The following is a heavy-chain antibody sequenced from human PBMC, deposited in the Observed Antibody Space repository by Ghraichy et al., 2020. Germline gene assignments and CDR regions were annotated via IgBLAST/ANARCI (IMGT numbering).Heavy chain of an antibody. J-gene: IGHJ5*02. V-gene: IGHV7-4-1*02. CDR1: GYTFTSYA. CDR3: AREPWRIAVAGRNWFDP. Sequence: ASVKVSCKASGYTFTSYAMNWVRQAPGQGLEWMGWINTNTGNPTYAQGFTGRFVFSLDTSVSTAYLQISSLKAEDTAVYYCAREPWRIAVAGRNWFDPWGQGTLVTVSS. CDR2: INTNTGNP. D-gene: IGHD6-19*01.